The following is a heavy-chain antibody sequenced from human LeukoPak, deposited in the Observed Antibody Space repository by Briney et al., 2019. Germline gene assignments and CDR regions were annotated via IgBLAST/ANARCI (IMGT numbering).Heavy chain of an antibody. D-gene: IGHD3-3*01. CDR2: MNPNSGNT. CDR3: ARQEAPYYDFWSGYSNWFDP. J-gene: IGHJ5*02. CDR1: GYTFTSYD. Sequence: GASVKVSSKASGYTFTSYDINWVRQATGQGLEWMGWMNPNSGNTGYAQKFQGRVTMTRNTSISTAYMELSSLRSEDTAVYYCARQEAPYYDFWSGYSNWFDPWGPGTLVTVSS. V-gene: IGHV1-8*01.